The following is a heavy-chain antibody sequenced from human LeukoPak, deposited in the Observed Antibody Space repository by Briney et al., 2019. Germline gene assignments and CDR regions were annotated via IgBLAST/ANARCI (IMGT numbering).Heavy chain of an antibody. Sequence: PGGSLRLSCAASGFTFSSYARSWVRQAPGKGLEWVSAISGSGGSTYYADSVKGRFTISGNNSKKTLYLQMNSMTAEATAVYYCAKDRYNQNPASFDYWGQGTLVTVSS. J-gene: IGHJ4*02. CDR1: GFTFSSYA. D-gene: IGHD1-14*01. CDR2: ISGSGGST. CDR3: AKDRYNQNPASFDY. V-gene: IGHV3-23*01.